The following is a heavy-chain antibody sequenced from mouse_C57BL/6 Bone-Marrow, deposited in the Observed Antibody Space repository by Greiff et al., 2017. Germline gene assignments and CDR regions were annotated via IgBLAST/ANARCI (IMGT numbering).Heavy chain of an antibody. V-gene: IGHV6-6*01. Sequence: EVQLVESGGGLVQPGGSMKLSCAASGFTFSDAWMDWVRQSPEKGLEWVAEIRNKANNHATYYAESVKGRFTISRDDSKSSVYLQMNSLRAEDTGIYYCTPLYYGNPAWFAYWGQGTLVTVSA. CDR1: GFTFSDAW. CDR3: TPLYYGNPAWFAY. J-gene: IGHJ3*01. D-gene: IGHD2-1*01. CDR2: IRNKANNHAT.